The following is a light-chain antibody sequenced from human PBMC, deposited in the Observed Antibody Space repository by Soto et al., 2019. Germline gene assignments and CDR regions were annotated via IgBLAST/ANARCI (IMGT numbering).Light chain of an antibody. CDR2: RNG. Sequence: QSVLTQSPSASGTPGQSLTISCSGSSSNIGSHYVYWYQHLPGTAPKFLMYRNGQRPSGVPDRFSGSKSGTSASLAISGLRSEDEADYYCAVWDDSLTGWVFGGGTKLTVL. CDR1: SSNIGSHY. V-gene: IGLV1-47*01. J-gene: IGLJ3*02. CDR3: AVWDDSLTGWV.